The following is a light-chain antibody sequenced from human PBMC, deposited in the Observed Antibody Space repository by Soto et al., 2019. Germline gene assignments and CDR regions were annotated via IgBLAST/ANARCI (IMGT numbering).Light chain of an antibody. Sequence: QPASVSESPGQSISISCGGGRNDIGTYNLVSWYQQHPGKAPKLIIYEGNKRPSGVSNRFSGSRSGNTASLTISGLQAEDEADYYCCSYTDGSSLLFGGGTKLTVL. CDR3: CSYTDGSSLL. CDR1: RNDIGTYNL. V-gene: IGLV2-23*01. CDR2: EGN. J-gene: IGLJ3*02.